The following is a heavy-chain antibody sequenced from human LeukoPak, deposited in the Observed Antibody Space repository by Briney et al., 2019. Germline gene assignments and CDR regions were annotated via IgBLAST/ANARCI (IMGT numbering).Heavy chain of an antibody. Sequence: GGSLRLSCVASGFTFSSYSMNWVRQAPGKGLEWVSYISSGSSTIYYADSVKGRFTISRDNAKNSLYLQMNSLRAEDTAVYYCASSGWFYWGQGTLVTVSS. D-gene: IGHD6-19*01. CDR2: ISSGSSTI. CDR1: GFTFSSYS. CDR3: ASSGWFY. V-gene: IGHV3-48*01. J-gene: IGHJ4*02.